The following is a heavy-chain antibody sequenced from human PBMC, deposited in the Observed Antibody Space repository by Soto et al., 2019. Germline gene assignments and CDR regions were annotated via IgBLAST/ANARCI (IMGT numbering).Heavy chain of an antibody. Sequence: GGSLRLSCEASGFTFSNYAMSWVRQAPGKGLEWVSSISSGSTYIYYADSVKGRFTISRDNANNSLYLQMSSLRAEDTAVYYCTRGHHAVIILATFVSWGQGILVTVSS. J-gene: IGHJ5*01. D-gene: IGHD2-21*01. CDR1: GFTFSNYA. V-gene: IGHV3-21*01. CDR2: ISSGSTYI. CDR3: TRGHHAVIILATFVS.